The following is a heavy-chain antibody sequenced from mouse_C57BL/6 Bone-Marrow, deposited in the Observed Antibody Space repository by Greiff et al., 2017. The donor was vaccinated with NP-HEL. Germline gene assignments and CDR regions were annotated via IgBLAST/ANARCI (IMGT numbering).Heavy chain of an antibody. Sequence: EVNVVESGEGLVKPGGSLKLSCAASGFTFSSYAMPWVRQTPEKRLEWVAYISSGGDYIYYADTVKGRFTISRDNARNTLYLQMSSLKSEDTAMYYCTRRDYYGSSYAMDYWGQGTSVTVSS. CDR3: TRRDYYGSSYAMDY. J-gene: IGHJ4*01. CDR2: ISSGGDYI. CDR1: GFTFSSYA. V-gene: IGHV5-9-1*02. D-gene: IGHD1-1*01.